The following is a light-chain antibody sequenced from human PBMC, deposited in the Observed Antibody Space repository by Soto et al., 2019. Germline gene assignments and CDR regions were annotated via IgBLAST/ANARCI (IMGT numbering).Light chain of an antibody. CDR3: LQYDSYSWT. Sequence: DIQMTQSPSTLSPSVGDRVTITCRASRSISDWLAWYQQKPGKAPNLLIFDASSLKSGVPSRFSGSGSGTEFTLTISSLQPDDVATYYCLQYDSYSWTFGQGTKVDIK. CDR2: DAS. J-gene: IGKJ1*01. V-gene: IGKV1-5*01. CDR1: RSISDW.